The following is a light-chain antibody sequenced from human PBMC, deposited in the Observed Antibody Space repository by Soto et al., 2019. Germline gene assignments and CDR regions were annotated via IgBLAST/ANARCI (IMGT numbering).Light chain of an antibody. J-gene: IGLJ2*01. CDR2: EVR. Sequence: QSVLTQPASVSGSPGQSITISCTGTSSDVGAYNYVSWYQQHPGKAPKLMIYEVRNRPSGVSDRFSGSRSGNTASLTISGLQAEDESDYYCCSYAGSYTLVFGGGTKVTVL. CDR1: SSDVGAYNY. V-gene: IGLV2-14*01. CDR3: CSYAGSYTLV.